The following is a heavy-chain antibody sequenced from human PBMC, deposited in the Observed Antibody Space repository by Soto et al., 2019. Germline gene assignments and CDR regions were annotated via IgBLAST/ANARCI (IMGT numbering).Heavy chain of an antibody. V-gene: IGHV1-8*01. Sequence: VASVKVSCKASGYTFTSYDINWVRQATGRGLEWMGWMNPNSGNTGYAQKFQGRVTMTRNTSISTAYMELSSLRSEDTAVYYCARVSSSSWYFYYYYGMDVWGQGNTVTGSS. CDR1: GYTFTSYD. CDR2: MNPNSGNT. CDR3: ARVSSSSWYFYYYYGMDV. D-gene: IGHD6-13*01. J-gene: IGHJ6*02.